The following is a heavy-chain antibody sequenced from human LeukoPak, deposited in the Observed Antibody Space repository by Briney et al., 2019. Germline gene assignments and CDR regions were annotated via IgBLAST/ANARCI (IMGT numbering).Heavy chain of an antibody. CDR1: GITFSSYG. V-gene: IGHV3-23*01. D-gene: IGHD4-23*01. Sequence: AGGSLRLSCAASGITFSSYGMSWVRQAPGKGLEWVSSISSTGGTTYYADSVKGRFTISRDNSKNTLYLQMNSLRAEDTAVYYCAAYGGNSGSWDYWGQGTLVTVSS. CDR3: AAYGGNSGSWDY. J-gene: IGHJ4*02. CDR2: ISSTGGTT.